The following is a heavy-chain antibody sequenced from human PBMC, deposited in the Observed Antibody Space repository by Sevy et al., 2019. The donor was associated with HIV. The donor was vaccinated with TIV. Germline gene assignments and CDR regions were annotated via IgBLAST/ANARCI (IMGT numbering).Heavy chain of an antibody. CDR2: FSNSGTTI. D-gene: IGHD4-17*01. CDR1: GFTFSSYE. J-gene: IGHJ4*02. Sequence: GGSLRLSCAASGFTFSSYEMNWVRQAPGKGLEWVSYFSNSGTTISYSDSVKGRFTISRDNARNSLYLQMNSLRAEDTAVYYCAGDLPPSATTVAHFDCWGQGTLVTVSS. CDR3: AGDLPPSATTVAHFDC. V-gene: IGHV3-48*03.